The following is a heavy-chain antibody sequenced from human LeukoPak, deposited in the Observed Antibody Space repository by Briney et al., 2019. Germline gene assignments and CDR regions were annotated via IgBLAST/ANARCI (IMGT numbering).Heavy chain of an antibody. V-gene: IGHV3-48*04. CDR3: ARDKDYDILTGHLRGSNYFDY. Sequence: GGSLRLSCAASGFTFSSYSMNWVRQAPGKGLEWVSYISSSSSTIYYADSVKGRFTISRDNAKNSLYLQMNSLRAEDTAVYYRARDKDYDILTGHLRGSNYFDYWGQGTLVTVSS. J-gene: IGHJ4*02. D-gene: IGHD3-9*01. CDR1: GFTFSSYS. CDR2: ISSSSSTI.